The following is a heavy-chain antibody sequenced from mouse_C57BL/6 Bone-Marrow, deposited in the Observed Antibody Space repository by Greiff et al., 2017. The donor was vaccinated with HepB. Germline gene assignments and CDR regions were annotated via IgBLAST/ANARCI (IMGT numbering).Heavy chain of an antibody. J-gene: IGHJ2*01. V-gene: IGHV14-1*01. Sequence: VQLQQSGAELVRPGASVKLSCTASGFNIKDYYMHWVKQRPEQGLEWIGRIDPEDGDTEYAPKFQGKATLTADKSSSTAYMELRSLTSEDSAVYFCARRYGTDFDYWGQGTTLTVSS. CDR3: ARRYGTDFDY. CDR2: IDPEDGDT. D-gene: IGHD1-1*01. CDR1: GFNIKDYY.